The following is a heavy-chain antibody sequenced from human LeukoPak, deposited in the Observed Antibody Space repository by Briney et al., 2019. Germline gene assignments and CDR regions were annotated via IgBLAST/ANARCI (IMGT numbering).Heavy chain of an antibody. CDR1: GGSISSSSYY. J-gene: IGHJ4*02. Sequence: PSETLSLTCTVSGGSISSSSYYWGWIRQPPGKGLEWIGSIYYSGSTYYNPSLKSRVTISVDTSKNQFSLKLSSVTAADTAVYYCARDPVGYSYGFTFDYWGQGALVTVSS. CDR2: IYYSGST. D-gene: IGHD5-18*01. V-gene: IGHV4-39*07. CDR3: ARDPVGYSYGFTFDY.